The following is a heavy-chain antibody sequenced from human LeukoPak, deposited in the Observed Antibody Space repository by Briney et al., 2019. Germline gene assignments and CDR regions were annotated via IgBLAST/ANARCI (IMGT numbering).Heavy chain of an antibody. J-gene: IGHJ5*02. D-gene: IGHD3-10*01. CDR2: IHKKSIT. CDR1: GFTVSSNY. CDR3: AKGWDRPLWFGEFSPESET. Sequence: GGSLRLSCAASGFTVSSNYMTWVRQAPGKGLEWVSVIHKKSITYYADTVKGRFTISRDNSKNTLYLQMNSLRAEDTAVYYCAKGWDRPLWFGEFSPESETWGQGTLVTVSS. V-gene: IGHV3-53*01.